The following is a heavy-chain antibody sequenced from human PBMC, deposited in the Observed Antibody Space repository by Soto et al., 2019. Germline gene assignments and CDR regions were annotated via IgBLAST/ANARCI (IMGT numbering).Heavy chain of an antibody. CDR1: GGTIASSQW. V-gene: IGHV4-4*01. CDR3: AREIVTAGGNNYFDP. D-gene: IGHD2-21*02. Sequence: XTLSLPCGVSGGTIASSQWWSWVLQSPGTGLEWIGNVYHTGDTNFNPSLQSRVTFSGDKSNNPFSLRLTSVPAADTAVYFCAREIVTAGGNNYFDPWGPGTLATVSS. J-gene: IGHJ5*02. CDR2: VYHTGDT.